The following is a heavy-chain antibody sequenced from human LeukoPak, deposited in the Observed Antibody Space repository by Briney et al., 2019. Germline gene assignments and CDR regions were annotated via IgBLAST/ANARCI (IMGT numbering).Heavy chain of an antibody. V-gene: IGHV1-8*01. CDR2: MNPNSGNT. CDR1: GYTFTSYD. CDR3: ARASRRVTRDGYNFHYYFDY. D-gene: IGHD5-24*01. J-gene: IGHJ4*02. Sequence: ASVKVSCKASGYTFTSYDINWVRPPTGQGLEWMGWMNPNSGNTGYAQKFQGRVTMTRNTSISTAYMELSSLRSEDTAVYYCARASRRVTRDGYNFHYYFDYWGQGTLVTVSS.